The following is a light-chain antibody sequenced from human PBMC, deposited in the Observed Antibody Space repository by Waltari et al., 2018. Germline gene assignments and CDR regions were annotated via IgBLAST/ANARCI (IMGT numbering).Light chain of an antibody. CDR3: QQYYTTPRT. CDR2: WAS. CDR1: QSVLYSSNNKNY. V-gene: IGKV4-1*01. Sequence: DIVMPQSPDSLAVSLGERATINCKSSQSVLYSSNNKNYLAWYQQKPGQPPKLLIYWASTRESGVPDRFSGSESGTDFTLTISSLQAEDVAVYYCQQYYTTPRTFGQGTKVEIK. J-gene: IGKJ1*01.